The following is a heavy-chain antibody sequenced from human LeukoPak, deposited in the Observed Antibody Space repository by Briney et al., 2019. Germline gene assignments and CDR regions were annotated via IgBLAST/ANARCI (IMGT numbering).Heavy chain of an antibody. CDR2: ISWNSGSI. J-gene: IGHJ4*02. CDR3: AKERNDILTGYYDY. V-gene: IGHV3-9*03. Sequence: GGSLRLSCAACGFTFDDYAMHWVRQAPGKGLEWVSGISWNSGSIGYADSVKGRFTISRDNAKNSLYLQMNSLRAEDMALYYCAKERNDILTGYYDYWGQGTLVTVSS. D-gene: IGHD3-9*01. CDR1: GFTFDDYA.